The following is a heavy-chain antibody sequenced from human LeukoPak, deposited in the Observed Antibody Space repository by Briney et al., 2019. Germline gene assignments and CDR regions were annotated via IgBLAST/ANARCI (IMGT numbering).Heavy chain of an antibody. CDR2: ISWSSENI. D-gene: IGHD6-13*01. V-gene: IGHV3-9*03. Sequence: GRSLRLSCAASGFTFDDYAMHWVRQAPGKGLEWVSGISWSSENIADADSVKGRFTISRDNAKNSLYMQINSLRAEDMAFYYCAKGSSSWYPAPSYFDYWGQGSLVTVSS. CDR3: AKGSSSWYPAPSYFDY. CDR1: GFTFDDYA. J-gene: IGHJ4*02.